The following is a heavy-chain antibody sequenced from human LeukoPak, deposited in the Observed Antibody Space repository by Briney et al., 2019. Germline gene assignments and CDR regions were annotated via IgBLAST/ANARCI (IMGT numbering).Heavy chain of an antibody. V-gene: IGHV3-30*04. CDR3: ARSSIAARRDFDY. CDR2: ISYDGSNK. Sequence: GGSLRLSCAASGFTFSSYAMHWVRQAPGKGLEWVAVISYDGSNKYYADSVKGRFTISRDNSKNTLYLQMNSLRAEDTAVYYCARSSIAARRDFDYWGQGTLVTVSS. J-gene: IGHJ4*02. CDR1: GFTFSSYA. D-gene: IGHD6-6*01.